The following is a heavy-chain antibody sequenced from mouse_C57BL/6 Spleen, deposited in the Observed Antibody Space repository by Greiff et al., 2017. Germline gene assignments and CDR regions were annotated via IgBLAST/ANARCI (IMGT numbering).Heavy chain of an antibody. D-gene: IGHD2-5*01. CDR2: IDPENGDT. CDR3: TYYSNYVGFAY. Sequence: VQLQQSGAELVRPGASVKLSCTASGFNIKDDYMHWVKQRPEQGLEWIGWIDPENGDTEYASKFQGKATITADTSSNTAYLQLSSLTSEDTAVYYCTYYSNYVGFAYWGQGTLVTVSA. V-gene: IGHV14-4*01. CDR1: GFNIKDDY. J-gene: IGHJ3*01.